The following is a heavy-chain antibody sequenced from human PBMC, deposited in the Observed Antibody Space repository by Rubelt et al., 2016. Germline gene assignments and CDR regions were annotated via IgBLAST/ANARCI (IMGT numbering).Heavy chain of an antibody. D-gene: IGHD6-13*01. CDR3: AKVEAAAGYDY. J-gene: IGHJ4*02. CDR2: ISGSGGST. CDR1: GFTFSSYA. Sequence: EVQLLESGGGLVQPGGSLRLSCAASGFTFSSYATSWVRQAPGKGLEWVSAISGSGGSTYFADSVKGRFTRSRDNSKNSLYLQMNSLRAEDTAVYYCAKVEAAAGYDYWGQGTLVTVSS. V-gene: IGHV3-23*01.